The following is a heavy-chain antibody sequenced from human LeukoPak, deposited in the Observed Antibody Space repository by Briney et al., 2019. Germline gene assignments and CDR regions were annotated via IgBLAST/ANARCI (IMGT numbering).Heavy chain of an antibody. D-gene: IGHD3-16*01. CDR2: INHSGST. CDR3: ARVHWGNWYFDL. CDR1: GGSISSGGYY. J-gene: IGHJ2*01. Sequence: PSETLSLTCTVSGGSISSGGYYWSWIRQHPGKGLEWIGYINHSGSTYYNPSLKSRVTISVDKSKDQFSLKLCSVTAADTATYFCARVHWGNWYFDLWGRGTLVIVSS. V-gene: IGHV4-31*09.